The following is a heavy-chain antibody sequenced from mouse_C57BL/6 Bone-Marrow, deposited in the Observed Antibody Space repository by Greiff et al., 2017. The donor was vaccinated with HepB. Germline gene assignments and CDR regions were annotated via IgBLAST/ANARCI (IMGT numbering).Heavy chain of an antibody. CDR2: ISYDGSN. J-gene: IGHJ2*01. CDR3: ARGEPTVVAFYFDY. D-gene: IGHD1-1*01. CDR1: GYSITSGYY. Sequence: EVKLLESGPGLVKPSQSLSLTCSVTGYSITSGYYWNWIRQFPGNKLEWRGYISYDGSNNYNPSLKNRISITRDTSKNQFFLKLNSVTTEDTATYYCARGEPTVVAFYFDYWGQGTTLTVSS. V-gene: IGHV3-6*01.